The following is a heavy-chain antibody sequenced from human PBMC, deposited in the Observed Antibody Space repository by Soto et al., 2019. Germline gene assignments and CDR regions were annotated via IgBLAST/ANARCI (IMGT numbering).Heavy chain of an antibody. Sequence: PVGSLRLSCAASGFTFSGSYMSWIRQAPGKGLEWISYITFSGNTVYYADSLKGRFTISRDNAKNSLYLQMNRLRAEDTAVYYCARVSWREKYGMDVWGQGTTVTVSS. CDR2: ITFSGNTV. CDR3: ARVSWREKYGMDV. CDR1: GFTFSGSY. V-gene: IGHV3-11*01. J-gene: IGHJ6*02.